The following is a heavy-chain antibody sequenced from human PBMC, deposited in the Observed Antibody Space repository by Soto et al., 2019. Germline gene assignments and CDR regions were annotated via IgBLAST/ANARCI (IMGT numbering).Heavy chain of an antibody. Sequence: WASVKVSCKASGGTFSSYAISWVRQAPGQGLEWMGGIIPIFGTANYAQKFQGRVTITADESTSTAYMELSSLRSEDTAVYFCARDRGYYDSSGYPSPFYYYGMDVWGQGTTVTVSS. V-gene: IGHV1-69*13. CDR1: GGTFSSYA. CDR2: IIPIFGTA. CDR3: ARDRGYYDSSGYPSPFYYYGMDV. J-gene: IGHJ6*02. D-gene: IGHD3-22*01.